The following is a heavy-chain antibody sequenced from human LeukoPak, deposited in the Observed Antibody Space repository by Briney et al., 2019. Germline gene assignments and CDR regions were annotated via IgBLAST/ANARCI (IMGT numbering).Heavy chain of an antibody. CDR3: ARYSSSLGWLDP. CDR1: GGSISSFY. CDR2: IYYSGST. Sequence: SETLSLTCTVSGGSISSFYWSWIRQPPGKGLEWIGYIYYSGSTNYNPSLKSRVTISVDTSKNQFSLKLSSVTAADTAVYYCARYSSSLGWLDPWGQGTLVTVSS. D-gene: IGHD6-13*01. V-gene: IGHV4-59*08. J-gene: IGHJ5*02.